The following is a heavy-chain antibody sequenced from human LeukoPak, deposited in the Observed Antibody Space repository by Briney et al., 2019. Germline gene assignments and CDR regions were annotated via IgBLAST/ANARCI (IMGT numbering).Heavy chain of an antibody. D-gene: IGHD3-16*01. V-gene: IGHV4-31*03. CDR3: ARGEGGVSDY. CDR1: GGSINSGGYY. CDR2: IYSSGST. Sequence: SQTLSLTCTVSGGSINSGGYYWSWIRQNAVKGLEWIGYIYSSGSTYYNPSLKSRVIISLDTSKNQLSLRLSSVTAADTAVYYCARGEGGVSDYWGQGTLVTVSS. J-gene: IGHJ4*02.